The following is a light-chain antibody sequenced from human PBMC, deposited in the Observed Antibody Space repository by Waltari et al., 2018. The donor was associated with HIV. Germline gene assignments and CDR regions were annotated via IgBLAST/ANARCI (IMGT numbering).Light chain of an antibody. CDR1: SSDVGGYNY. CDR3: SSYAGSNKRPYL. J-gene: IGLJ2*01. Sequence: QSALTQPPSASGSPGQSVTISCTGTSSDVGGYNYVSWYQQHPGKAPKLMIYDVSKRPSGVPDRFSGSKSGNTASLTVSGLQAEDEADYYCSSYAGSNKRPYLFGGGTKLTVL. CDR2: DVS. V-gene: IGLV2-8*01.